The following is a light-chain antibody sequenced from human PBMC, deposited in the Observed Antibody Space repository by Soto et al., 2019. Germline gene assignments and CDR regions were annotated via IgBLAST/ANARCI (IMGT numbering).Light chain of an antibody. CDR2: AAS. J-gene: IGKJ1*01. CDR3: QQSFSLWT. Sequence: DIQMTQSPSSLSVSVGDRVTITCRASQSISSYLNWYQQKPGKAPKLLIYAASSLQSGVPSRFSGSGSGTDFTLTISSLQPEDFATYYCQQSFSLWTFGQGTKVEIK. V-gene: IGKV1-39*01. CDR1: QSISSY.